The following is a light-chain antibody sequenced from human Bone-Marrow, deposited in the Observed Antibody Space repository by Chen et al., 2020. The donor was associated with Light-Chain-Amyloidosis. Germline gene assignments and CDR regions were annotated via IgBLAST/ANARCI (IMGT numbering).Light chain of an antibody. V-gene: IGLV1-47*01. CDR2: KND. J-gene: IGLJ1*01. Sequence: QSVLTQPPSPSGTPGPRVTISCSGSTSNIGSNFVYWYQQLPGTAPKLLIHKNDQRPSGVPDRISGSKSGTSASLAISGLRSEDEADYYCAAWDDSLSGFFVFGTGTKVTVL. CDR1: TSNIGSNF. CDR3: AAWDDSLSGFFV.